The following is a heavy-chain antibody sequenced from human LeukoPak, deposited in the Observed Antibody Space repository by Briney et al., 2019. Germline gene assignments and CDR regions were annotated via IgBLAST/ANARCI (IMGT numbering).Heavy chain of an antibody. CDR1: GYSISSGYY. Sequence: PSETLSLTCTVSGYSISSGYYWGWIRQPPGKGLEWIGSIYHSGSTYYNPSLKSRVTISVDTSKNQFSLKLSSATAADTAVYYCARAKRWLPFDCWGQGTLVTVSS. D-gene: IGHD5-24*01. J-gene: IGHJ4*02. CDR3: ARAKRWLPFDC. V-gene: IGHV4-38-2*02. CDR2: IYHSGST.